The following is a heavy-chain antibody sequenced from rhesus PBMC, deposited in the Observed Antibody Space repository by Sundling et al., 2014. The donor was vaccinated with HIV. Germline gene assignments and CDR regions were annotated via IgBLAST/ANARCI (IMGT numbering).Heavy chain of an antibody. D-gene: IGHD6-25*01. Sequence: EVQLVETGGGLVQPGGSLKLSCAASGFTFSSYGMSWVRQAPGKGLEWVSTINSGGGSIYYADSVKGRFTISRDNSKNTLSLQMNSLRAEDTAVYYCAKEGIAAAFDSWGQGVLVTVSS. CDR2: INSGGGSI. CDR1: GFTFSSYG. V-gene: IGHV3S42*01. J-gene: IGHJ4*01. CDR3: AKEGIAAAFDS.